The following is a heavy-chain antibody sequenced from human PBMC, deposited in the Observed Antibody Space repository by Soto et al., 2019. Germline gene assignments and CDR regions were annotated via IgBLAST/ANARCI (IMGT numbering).Heavy chain of an antibody. D-gene: IGHD1-26*01. V-gene: IGHV3-23*01. CDR2: ISASGGRT. J-gene: IGHJ3*01. CDR3: AKDWDLLRAFDL. CDR1: GFTFSSYA. Sequence: EVQLLESGGGLVQPGGSLRISCAASGFTFSSYAMSWVRQAPGKGLEWVSGISASGGRTYYADSVKGRFTISRDNSKNTVYLQINSLRVEDTAVYKCAKDWDLLRAFDLWGQGTMVTVSS.